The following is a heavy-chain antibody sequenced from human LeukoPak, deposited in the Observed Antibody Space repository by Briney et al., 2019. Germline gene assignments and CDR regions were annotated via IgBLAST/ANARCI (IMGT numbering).Heavy chain of an antibody. Sequence: GASVKVSCKASGYTFTNHGISWVRQAPGQGLEWMGWISAYNGNTNYAQKVQGRVTMTTDTSTSTAYMELRSLRSDDTAVYYCARGSGSMVRGVIMGENWFDPWGQGTLVTVSS. CDR3: ARGSGSMVRGVIMGENWFDP. V-gene: IGHV1-18*04. CDR2: ISAYNGNT. J-gene: IGHJ5*02. D-gene: IGHD3-10*01. CDR1: GYTFTNHG.